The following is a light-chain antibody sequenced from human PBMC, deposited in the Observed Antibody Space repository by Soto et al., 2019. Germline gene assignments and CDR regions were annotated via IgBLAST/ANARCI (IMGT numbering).Light chain of an antibody. CDR3: ENDNSAPLT. Sequence: DIQMTQSPSSLPASVGDRVTNTCRAIQSSNNYLAWYQQKPGKVPKLLIYAASTMQSGVQSRLSSSGSGTDFNLTISSLQPDGGTTYNCENDNSAPLTFGRGTKVEIK. J-gene: IGKJ4*01. CDR1: QSSNNY. V-gene: IGKV1-27*01. CDR2: AAS.